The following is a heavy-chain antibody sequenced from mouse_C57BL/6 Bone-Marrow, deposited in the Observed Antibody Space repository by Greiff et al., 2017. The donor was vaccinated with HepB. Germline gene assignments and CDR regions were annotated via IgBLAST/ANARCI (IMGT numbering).Heavy chain of an antibody. Sequence: QVQLQQSGAELARPGASVKMSCKASGYTFTSYTMHWVKQRPGQGLEWIGYINPSSGYTKYNQKFKDKATLTADKSSSTAYMQLSSLTSEDSAVYYCAKDYYGSSYGYWGQGTTLTVSS. CDR1: GYTFTSYT. V-gene: IGHV1-4*01. CDR2: INPSSGYT. CDR3: AKDYYGSSYGY. J-gene: IGHJ2*01. D-gene: IGHD1-1*01.